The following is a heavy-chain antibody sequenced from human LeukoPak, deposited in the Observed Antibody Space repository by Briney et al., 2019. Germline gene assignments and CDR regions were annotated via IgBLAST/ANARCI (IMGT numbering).Heavy chain of an antibody. CDR1: GFTFSNAW. Sequence: PGGSLRLSCAASGFTFSNAWMSWVRQAPGKGLKWVGRIKSKTDGGTTDYAAPVKGRFTISRDDSKNTLYLQMNSLKTEDTAVYYCTTDIGRLRLGELSFMDYWGQGTLVTVSS. V-gene: IGHV3-15*01. CDR2: IKSKTDGGTT. J-gene: IGHJ4*02. D-gene: IGHD3-16*02. CDR3: TTDIGRLRLGELSFMDY.